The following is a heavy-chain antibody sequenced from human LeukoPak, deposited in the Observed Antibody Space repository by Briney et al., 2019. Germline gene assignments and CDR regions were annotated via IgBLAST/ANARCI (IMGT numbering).Heavy chain of an antibody. V-gene: IGHV4-30-2*01. Sequence: SETLSLTCAVSGGSISSGGYSWSWIRQPPGKGLEWIGYIYHSGSTHYNPSLKSRVTISVDRSKNQFSLKLSSVTAADTAVYYCARYSGYVGFDYWGQGTLVTVSS. CDR2: IYHSGST. CDR3: ARYSGYVGFDY. D-gene: IGHD5-12*01. J-gene: IGHJ4*02. CDR1: GGSISSGGYS.